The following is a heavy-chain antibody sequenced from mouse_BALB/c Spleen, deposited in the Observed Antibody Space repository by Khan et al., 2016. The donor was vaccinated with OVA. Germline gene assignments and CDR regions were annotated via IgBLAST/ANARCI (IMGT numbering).Heavy chain of an antibody. J-gene: IGHJ3*01. CDR2: IIYTGYT. CDR3: ARSTYRYAFVY. V-gene: IGHV3-8*02. Sequence: EVQLQESGPSLVKPSQTLSLTCSVTGDSITTGYWNWIRKFPGNKLEYMGYIIYTGYTYYNPFLKSRISITRHTSNNQYYLQLNSVTDEDTATYYFARSTYRYAFVYWGQGTLVTVSA. CDR1: GDSITTGY. D-gene: IGHD2-14*01.